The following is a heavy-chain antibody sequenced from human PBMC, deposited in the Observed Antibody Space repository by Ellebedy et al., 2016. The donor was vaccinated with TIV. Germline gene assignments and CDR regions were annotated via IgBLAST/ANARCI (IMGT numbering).Heavy chain of an antibody. CDR3: ASHLIMITFGGTPDAFDI. CDR2: IYXXYSDT. D-gene: IGHD3-16*01. CDR1: GYLFTSYW. Sequence: GESLKISCNGSGYLFTSYWIGWVRQMPGRVLEWIGIIYXXYSDTRYSPSFQGQVTISADKSISTAYLQWSSLKASDTAMYYCASHLIMITFGGTPDAFDIWGQGTMVTVSS. V-gene: IGHV5-51*01. J-gene: IGHJ3*02.